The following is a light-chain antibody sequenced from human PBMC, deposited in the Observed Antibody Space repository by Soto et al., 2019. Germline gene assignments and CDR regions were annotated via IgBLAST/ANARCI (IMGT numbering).Light chain of an antibody. CDR3: QQSFSTPT. Sequence: IQMTQSPSSFSASTGDRVTITCRASQGISSYLAWYQKKPGKAPKLLIYAASTLQSGVPSRFSGSGSGTDFTLTISGLQSEDFATYYCQQSFSTPTFGQGTRLEL. CDR1: QGISSY. CDR2: AAS. V-gene: IGKV1-8*01. J-gene: IGKJ5*01.